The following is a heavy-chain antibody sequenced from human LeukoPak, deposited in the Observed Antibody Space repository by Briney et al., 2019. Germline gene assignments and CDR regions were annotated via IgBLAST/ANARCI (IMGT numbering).Heavy chain of an antibody. CDR2: IIPIFGTA. CDR1: GGTFSSYA. V-gene: IGHV1-69*13. J-gene: IGHJ3*02. Sequence: SVKVSCKASGGTFSSYAISWVRQAPGQGLEWMGGIIPIFGTANYAQKFQGRVTITADESTSTAYMELSSLRSEDTAVYYCARDSCSGGSCYDNDAFDIWGQGTMVTVSS. D-gene: IGHD2-15*01. CDR3: ARDSCSGGSCYDNDAFDI.